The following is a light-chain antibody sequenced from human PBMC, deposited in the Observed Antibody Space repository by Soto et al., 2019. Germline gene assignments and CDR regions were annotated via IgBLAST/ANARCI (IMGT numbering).Light chain of an antibody. Sequence: QSALTQPASVSGSPGQSITISCTGTSSDVGGYNYVSWYQQHPGKAPKLMIYEVSNRPSGVSNRFSGSKSGNTASLTISGLQAEDEADYYCRSYTTISTLEVFGGGTKLTVL. J-gene: IGLJ3*02. CDR3: RSYTTISTLEV. CDR1: SSDVGGYNY. CDR2: EVS. V-gene: IGLV2-14*01.